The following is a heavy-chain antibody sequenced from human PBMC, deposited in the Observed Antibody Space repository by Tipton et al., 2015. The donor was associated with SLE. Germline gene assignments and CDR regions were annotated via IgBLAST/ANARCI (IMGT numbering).Heavy chain of an antibody. V-gene: IGHV4-34*01. Sequence: TLSLTCAVYGGSFSGYYWSWIRQAPGKGLEWIWDINHRGSTNYNPSLKSRVTISVDTSKNQFSLRLSSVTAADTAVYYCARAPGLERAYYYYYYMDVWGKWTTVTVSS. D-gene: IGHD1-1*01. CDR2: INHRGST. CDR3: ARAPGLERAYYYYYYMDV. J-gene: IGHJ6*03. CDR1: GGSFSGYY.